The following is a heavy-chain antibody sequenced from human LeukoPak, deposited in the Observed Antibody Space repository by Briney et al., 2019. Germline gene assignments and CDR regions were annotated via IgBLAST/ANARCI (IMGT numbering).Heavy chain of an antibody. CDR3: ARALRYCSSATCDEVRFDF. J-gene: IGHJ4*02. CDR2: VYPGSGAT. CDR1: GYTVSGYY. D-gene: IGHD2-2*01. Sequence: ASVKVSCKASGYTVSGYYIHWVRQAPGQGLEWMGRVYPGSGATDYAQKFQGRVTMTRDTSVSSAYMELDGLSSDDTAVYYCARALRYCSSATCDEVRFDFWGQGTLVTVSS. V-gene: IGHV1-2*02.